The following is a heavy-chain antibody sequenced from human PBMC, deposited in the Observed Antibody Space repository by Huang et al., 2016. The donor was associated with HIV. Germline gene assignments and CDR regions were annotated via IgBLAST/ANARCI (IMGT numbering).Heavy chain of an antibody. CDR3: ARGPSPWLQEAFDI. V-gene: IGHV4-59*01. CDR1: GGSISSYY. Sequence: QVQLQESGPGLVKPSETLYLTCTVSGGSISSYYWSWIRQPPGKGLECIGYIYYSGSTNYNPALKIRVTISVDTSKNQFSLKLRSVTAADTAVYYCARGPSPWLQEAFDIWGQGTMVTVSS. D-gene: IGHD5-12*01. CDR2: IYYSGST. J-gene: IGHJ3*02.